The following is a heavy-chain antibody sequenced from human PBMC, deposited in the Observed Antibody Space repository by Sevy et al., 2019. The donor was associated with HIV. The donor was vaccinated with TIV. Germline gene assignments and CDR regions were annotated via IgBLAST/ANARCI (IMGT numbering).Heavy chain of an antibody. CDR3: AKARFLEWSLPAFDY. CDR1: RFTFNNYV. V-gene: IGHV3-23*01. D-gene: IGHD3-3*01. J-gene: IGHJ4*02. Sequence: GGSLRLSCAASRFTFNNYVMSWVRQVPGKGLEWVSAISVSGGSTYYSDSVKGRFTISRDNSKNTLYVQMNSLTAEDTAVYYCAKARFLEWSLPAFDYWGQGTLVTVSS. CDR2: ISVSGGST.